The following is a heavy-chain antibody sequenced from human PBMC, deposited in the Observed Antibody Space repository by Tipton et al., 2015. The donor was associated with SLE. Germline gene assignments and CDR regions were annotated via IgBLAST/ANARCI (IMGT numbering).Heavy chain of an antibody. CDR3: ARGLLSITHAFDI. D-gene: IGHD3-3*02. J-gene: IGHJ3*02. Sequence: SLRLSCAASGFTFSSYSMNWVRQAPGKGLEWVSSISSSSSYIYYADSVKGRFTISRDNAKNSLYLQMNSLRAEDMAVYYCARGLLSITHAFDIWGQGTMVTVSS. CDR1: GFTFSSYS. CDR2: ISSSSSYI. V-gene: IGHV3-21*01.